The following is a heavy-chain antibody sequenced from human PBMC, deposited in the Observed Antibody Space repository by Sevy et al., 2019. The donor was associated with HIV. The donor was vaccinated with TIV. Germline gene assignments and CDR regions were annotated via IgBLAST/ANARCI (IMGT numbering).Heavy chain of an antibody. CDR3: AKAQGEWGTPFALDV. V-gene: IGHV3-23*01. CDR1: GFSINNYA. CDR2: ITAPGGGA. Sequence: GGSLRLSCAASGFSINNYAMTWVRQAPGKGLEWVSNITAPGGGAYLADSVKGRFTISSGTSVNKVFLQMDSLRVEETAIYYCAKAQGEWGTPFALDVWGQGTTVTVSS. J-gene: IGHJ6*02. D-gene: IGHD3-16*01.